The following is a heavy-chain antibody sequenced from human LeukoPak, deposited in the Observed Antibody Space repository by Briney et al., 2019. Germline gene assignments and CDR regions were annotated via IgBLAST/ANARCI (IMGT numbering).Heavy chain of an antibody. V-gene: IGHV4-38-2*02. CDR1: GYSISSGFY. CDR2: IYHSGGT. D-gene: IGHD4-17*01. Sequence: SETLSLTCTVSGYSISSGFYWGWIRQPPGKGLEWIGSIYHSGGTYYNPSLKRPVTISVDTAKNQYSLKLSSVTAADTAVYYWARDYGDYRRSYYYMDVWGKGTTVTVSS. J-gene: IGHJ6*03. CDR3: ARDYGDYRRSYYYMDV.